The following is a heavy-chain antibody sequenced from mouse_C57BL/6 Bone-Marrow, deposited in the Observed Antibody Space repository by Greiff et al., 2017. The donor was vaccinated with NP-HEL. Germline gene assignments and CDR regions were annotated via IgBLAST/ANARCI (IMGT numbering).Heavy chain of an antibody. CDR3: TRGNYVMDY. CDR2: IDPENGDT. V-gene: IGHV14-4*01. J-gene: IGHJ4*01. Sequence: VQLQQSGAELVRPGASVKLSCTASGFNIKDDYMHWVKQRPEQGLEWIGWIDPENGDTEYASKFQGKATITADTSSNTAYLQLSSRTSEDTAVYYCTRGNYVMDYWGQGTSVTVSS. CDR1: GFNIKDDY.